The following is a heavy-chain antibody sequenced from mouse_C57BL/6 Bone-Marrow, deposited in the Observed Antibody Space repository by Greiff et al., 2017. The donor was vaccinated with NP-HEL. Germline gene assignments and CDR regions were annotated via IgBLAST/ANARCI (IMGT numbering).Heavy chain of an antibody. CDR1: GYTFTSYW. D-gene: IGHD2-10*01. CDR3: ARASPLLSRHFDV. Sequence: VQLQQPGAELVKPGASVKLSCKASGYTFTSYWMHWVKQRPGQGLEWIGMIHPNSGSTNYNEKFKSKATLTVDKSSSTAYMQLNSLTSKDSAVYYCARASPLLSRHFDVWGTGTTVTVSS. V-gene: IGHV1-64*01. J-gene: IGHJ1*03. CDR2: IHPNSGST.